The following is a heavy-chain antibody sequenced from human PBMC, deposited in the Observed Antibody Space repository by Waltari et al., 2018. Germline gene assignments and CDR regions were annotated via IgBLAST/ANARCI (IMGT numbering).Heavy chain of an antibody. CDR3: TTLRLSTFYASGKAFDV. CDR2: FDQENTET. J-gene: IGHJ3*01. D-gene: IGHD3-10*01. V-gene: IGHV1-24*01. CDR1: GYTLTESS. Sequence: QVQLVQSGAEVKKPGASVKVSCKVTGYTLTESSIHWVRQAPGKGLEWMGGFDQENTETNYTQKCKGRVTMTEDTSADTAYMKLSSLRSEDTALYYCTTLRLSTFYASGKAFDVWGQGTMVTVSS.